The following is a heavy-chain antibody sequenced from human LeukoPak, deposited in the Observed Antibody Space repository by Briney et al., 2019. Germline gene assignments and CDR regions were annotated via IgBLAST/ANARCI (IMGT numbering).Heavy chain of an antibody. V-gene: IGHV5-51*01. Sequence: GESLKISCKGSGYTSTNYWIGWVRQTPGKGLEWMGIIYPADSDTRYSPSFQGQVTISADKSISTAYLQWSSLKASDTAMYYCAKQRYGGEDYWGQGTLVTVSS. CDR2: IYPADSDT. J-gene: IGHJ4*02. CDR1: GYTSTNYW. CDR3: AKQRYGGEDY. D-gene: IGHD3-16*01.